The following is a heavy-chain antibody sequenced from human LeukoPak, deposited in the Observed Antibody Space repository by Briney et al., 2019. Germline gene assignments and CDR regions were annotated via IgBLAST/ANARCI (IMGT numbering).Heavy chain of an antibody. Sequence: SETLSLTCTVSGGSISSYYWSWIRQPPGKGLEWIGYIYYSGSTNYNPSLKSRVTISVDTSKNQFSLKLSSVTAADTAVYYCARGRRSRGWFDPWGQGTLVTVSS. CDR3: ARGRRSRGWFDP. V-gene: IGHV4-59*01. CDR1: GGSISSYY. D-gene: IGHD1-26*01. J-gene: IGHJ5*02. CDR2: IYYSGST.